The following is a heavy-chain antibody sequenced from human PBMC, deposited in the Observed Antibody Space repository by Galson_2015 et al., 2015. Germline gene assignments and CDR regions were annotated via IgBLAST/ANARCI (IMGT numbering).Heavy chain of an antibody. CDR2: MNPNSGNT. V-gene: IGHV1-8*01. CDR3: ARSGRVAGTYIPCGY. CDR1: GYTFTSYD. J-gene: IGHJ4*02. D-gene: IGHD6-19*01. Sequence: SVKVSCKASGYTFTSYDINWVRQATGQGLEWMGWMNPNSGNTGYAQKFQGRVTMTRNTSISTAYMELSSLRSEDTAVYYCARSGRVAGTYIPCGYWGQGTLVTVSS.